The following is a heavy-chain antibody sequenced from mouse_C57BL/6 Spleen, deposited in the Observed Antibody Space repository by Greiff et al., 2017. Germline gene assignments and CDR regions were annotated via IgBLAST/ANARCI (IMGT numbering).Heavy chain of an antibody. J-gene: IGHJ4*01. D-gene: IGHD2-3*01. CDR1: GFTFSSYG. CDR2: ISSGGSYT. CDR3: ARHGDGYPQYYAMDY. Sequence: EVQGVESGGDLVKPGGSLKLSCAASGFTFSSYGMSWVRQTPDKRLEWVATISSGGSYTYYPDSVKGRFTISRDNAKNTLYLQMSSLKSEDTAMYYGARHGDGYPQYYAMDYWGQGTSVTVSS. V-gene: IGHV5-6*01.